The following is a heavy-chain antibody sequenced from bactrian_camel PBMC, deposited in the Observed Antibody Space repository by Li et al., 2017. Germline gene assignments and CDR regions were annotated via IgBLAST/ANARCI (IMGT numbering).Heavy chain of an antibody. CDR2: IYPNGVT. CDR3: VAGARCRPPHVDLRY. Sequence: HVQLVESGGGSVQAGGSQKLSCAVSGHTDNVNTMGWFRQTPGKEREGVAAIYPNGVTWYDDSVKGRVTISQDNAKNTLYLQMNSLKSEDTAMYYCVAGARCRPPHVDLRYWGQGTQVTVS. CDR1: GHTDNVNT. D-gene: IGHD7*01. V-gene: IGHV3S54*01. J-gene: IGHJ4*01.